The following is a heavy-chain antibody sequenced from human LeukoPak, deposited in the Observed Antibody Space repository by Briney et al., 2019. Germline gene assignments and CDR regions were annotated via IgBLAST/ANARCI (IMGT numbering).Heavy chain of an antibody. CDR3: ARRSMVQHLDV. D-gene: IGHD3-10*01. J-gene: IGHJ6*04. CDR2: IDTNTGNP. CDR1: GYTFTNHS. V-gene: IGHV7-4-1*02. Sequence: ASVKVSCKASGYTFTNHSIIWVRRAPGHGLEYMGWIDTNTGNPTYAQAFTGRIVFSLDTSVSTAYLNIRSLKAEDTAVYFCARRSMVQHLDVWGKGTTVIVSS.